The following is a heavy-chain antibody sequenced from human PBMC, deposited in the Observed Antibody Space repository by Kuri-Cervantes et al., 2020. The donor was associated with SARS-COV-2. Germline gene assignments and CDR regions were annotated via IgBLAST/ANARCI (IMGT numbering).Heavy chain of an antibody. V-gene: IGHV3-15*01. CDR2: IKGKTDGGTT. Sequence: GGSLRLSCAASGFTFSNAWMSWVRQAPGKGLEWVGRIKGKTDGGTTDYAAPVKGRFTISRDDSKNTLYLQMNSLKTEDTAVYYCTWEAPQGRLGHWGQGTLVTVSS. J-gene: IGHJ4*02. CDR1: GFTFSNAW. CDR3: TWEAPQGRLGH. D-gene: IGHD1-26*01.